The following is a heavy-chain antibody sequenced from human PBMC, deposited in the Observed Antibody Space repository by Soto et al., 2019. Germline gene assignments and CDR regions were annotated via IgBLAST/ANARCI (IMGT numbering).Heavy chain of an antibody. CDR1: GYTFTSYG. Sequence: ASVKVSGKASGYTFTSYGISWVRQAPVQGLEWMGWISAYNGNTNYAQKLQGRVTMTTDTSTSTAYMELRSLRSDDTAVYYCAREDIVVVVAATGPHDAFDIWGQGTMVTVSS. D-gene: IGHD2-15*01. J-gene: IGHJ3*02. CDR2: ISAYNGNT. CDR3: AREDIVVVVAATGPHDAFDI. V-gene: IGHV1-18*01.